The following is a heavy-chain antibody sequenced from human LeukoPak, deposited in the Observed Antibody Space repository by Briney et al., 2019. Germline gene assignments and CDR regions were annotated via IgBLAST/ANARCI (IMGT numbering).Heavy chain of an antibody. V-gene: IGHV3-21*01. CDR1: GFTFSSYS. CDR2: ISSSSSYI. Sequence: PGGSLRLSCAASGFTFSSYSMNWVRQAPGKGLEWVSSISSSSSYIYYADSVKGRFTISRDNAKNSLYLQMNSLRAEDTAVYYCARVRNYYDSSSRPLDYWGQGTLVTVSS. D-gene: IGHD3-22*01. CDR3: ARVRNYYDSSSRPLDY. J-gene: IGHJ4*02.